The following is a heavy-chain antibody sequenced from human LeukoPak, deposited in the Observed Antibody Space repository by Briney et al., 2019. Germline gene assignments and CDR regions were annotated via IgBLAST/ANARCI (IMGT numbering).Heavy chain of an antibody. CDR1: GYTFTSYD. CDR3: AREGWNDDHAVRQYGMDV. V-gene: IGHV7-4-1*02. J-gene: IGHJ6*02. Sequence: ASVKVSCKASGYTFTSYDINWVRQATGQGLEWMGWINTNTGNPTYAQGFTGRFVFSLDTSVSTAYLQISSLKAEDTAVYYCAREGWNDDHAVRQYGMDVWGQGTTVTVSS. D-gene: IGHD1-1*01. CDR2: INTNTGNP.